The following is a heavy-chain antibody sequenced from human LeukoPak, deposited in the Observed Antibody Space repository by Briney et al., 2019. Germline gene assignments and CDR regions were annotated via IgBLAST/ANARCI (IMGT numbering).Heavy chain of an antibody. CDR3: AKVLVLVSANRYYFDY. CDR1: GFTFSNYA. CDR2: VRGDGET. D-gene: IGHD2-15*01. V-gene: IGHV3-23*01. J-gene: IGHJ4*02. Sequence: GGSLTLSCAASGFTFSNYAMSWVRQAPARGLDWVSSVRGDGETFYADSVKGRFTLSRDHSRNTVYLHLNSLRAEDTAIYYCAKVLVLVSANRYYFDYWGQGTLVTVSS.